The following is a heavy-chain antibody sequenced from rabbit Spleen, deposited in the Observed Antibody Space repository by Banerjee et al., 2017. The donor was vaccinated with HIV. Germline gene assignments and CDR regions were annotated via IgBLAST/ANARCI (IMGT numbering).Heavy chain of an antibody. D-gene: IGHD1-1*01. J-gene: IGHJ6*01. Sequence: QEQLVETGGGLVQPGGSLTLSCKASGFDFSRYGMSWVRQAPGKGLEWIGCIYAGDGNTYYASWAKGRFTISKTSSTTATLQMTSLTAADTATYFCLRGAISSTSYYHLWGPGTLVAVS. CDR2: IYAGDGNT. CDR1: GFDFSRYG. V-gene: IGHV1S45*01. CDR3: LRGAISSTSYYHL.